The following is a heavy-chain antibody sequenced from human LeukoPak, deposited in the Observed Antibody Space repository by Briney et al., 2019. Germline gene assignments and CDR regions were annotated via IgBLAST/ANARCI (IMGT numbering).Heavy chain of an antibody. J-gene: IGHJ4*02. Sequence: QPGGSLRLSCAASGFAFSSYWMTWVRQAPGKGLEWVASLNEDGSKISYVGSVKGRFTISRDNAQNSLYLQMNSLTAEDTAVYYCARAVTSMDGYWGQGTLVTVSS. D-gene: IGHD5-18*01. V-gene: IGHV3-7*03. CDR3: ARAVTSMDGY. CDR2: LNEDGSKI. CDR1: GFAFSSYW.